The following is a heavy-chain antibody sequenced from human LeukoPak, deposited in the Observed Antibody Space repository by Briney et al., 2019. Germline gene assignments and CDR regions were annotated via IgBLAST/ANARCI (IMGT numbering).Heavy chain of an antibody. J-gene: IGHJ4*02. CDR3: ARRGRDDYWVEY. CDR1: GGSISSYF. CDR2: ISYSGST. V-gene: IGHV4-39*01. D-gene: IGHD3-16*01. Sequence: SETLSLTCTVSGGSISSYFWGWIRQPPGKGLEWIGSISYSGSTYYNPSLKSRVTTSLDTSKNQFSLSLSSVTAADTAVYYCARRGRDDYWVEYWGQGTLVTVSS.